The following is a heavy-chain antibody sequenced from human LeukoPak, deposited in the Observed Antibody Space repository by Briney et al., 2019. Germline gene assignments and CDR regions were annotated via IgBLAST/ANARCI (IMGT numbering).Heavy chain of an antibody. CDR2: ISYDGSNK. CDR1: GFTFSSYG. J-gene: IGHJ4*02. V-gene: IGHV3-30*18. Sequence: SGGSLRLSCAASGFTFSSYGMHWVRQAPGKGLEWVAVISYDGSNKYYADSVKGRFTISRDNSKNTLYLQMNSLRAEDTAVYYCAKGYWGSSGYYFDYWGQGTLVTVSS. CDR3: AKGYWGSSGYYFDY. D-gene: IGHD3-22*01.